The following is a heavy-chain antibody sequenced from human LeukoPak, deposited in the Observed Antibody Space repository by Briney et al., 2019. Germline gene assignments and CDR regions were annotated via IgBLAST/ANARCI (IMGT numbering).Heavy chain of an antibody. D-gene: IGHD4-17*01. V-gene: IGHV3-48*01. J-gene: IGHJ2*01. CDR1: GSTLSSYN. CDR3: AALRGLQNWYFDL. CDR2: ISSGSGTI. Sequence: PGGSLRLSCAASGSTLSSYNINWVRQAPGKGLEWVSYISSGSGTIYYADSVKGRFTISRDNAKNSLFLQMNSLRAEDTAVYYCAALRGLQNWYFDLWGRGTLVTVSS.